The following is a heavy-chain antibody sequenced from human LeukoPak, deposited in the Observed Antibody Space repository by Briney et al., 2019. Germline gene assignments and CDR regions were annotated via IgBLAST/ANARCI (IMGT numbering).Heavy chain of an antibody. CDR1: GYIFTSYD. CDR3: ARARGGTTVTTSRY. D-gene: IGHD4-11*01. V-gene: IGHV1-18*01. Sequence: ASVKVSCKASGYIFTSYDFSWVRQAPGQGLEWMGWISTYSGDAHYAHNFQGRVTMTTDTSTNTAYMELRSLKSDDTAVYYCARARGGTTVTTSRYWGQGTLVTVSS. J-gene: IGHJ4*02. CDR2: ISTYSGDA.